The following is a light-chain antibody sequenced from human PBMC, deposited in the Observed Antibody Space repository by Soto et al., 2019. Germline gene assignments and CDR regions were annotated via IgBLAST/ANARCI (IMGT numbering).Light chain of an antibody. CDR1: QTISTY. J-gene: IGKJ2*01. V-gene: IGKV1-39*01. Sequence: DIQMTQSPSSLSASVGDRVTITCRASQTISTYLNWYQQKPGKAPKLLIYAASSLHSGVPSRFSSSGYGTDFTLTVSSLQPEDFATYYCQQSHGIPYTFGQGTRLEIK. CDR3: QQSHGIPYT. CDR2: AAS.